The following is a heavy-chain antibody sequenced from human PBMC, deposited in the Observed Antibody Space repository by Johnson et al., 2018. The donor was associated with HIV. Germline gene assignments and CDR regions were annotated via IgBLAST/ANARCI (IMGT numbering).Heavy chain of an antibody. D-gene: IGHD3-3*01. V-gene: IGHV3-30*18. CDR3: ANDFWSGSGI. J-gene: IGHJ3*02. CDR1: GFSFSNYG. CDR2: ITFEGSDK. Sequence: QVQLVESGGGVVQPGGSLRLSCAASGFSFSNYGMHWVRQAPGKGLEWVAVITFEGSDKYYADSVKGRVTISRDDSKSTLYLQMNSLRAEDTAVYYCANDFWSGSGIWGQGTMVTVSS.